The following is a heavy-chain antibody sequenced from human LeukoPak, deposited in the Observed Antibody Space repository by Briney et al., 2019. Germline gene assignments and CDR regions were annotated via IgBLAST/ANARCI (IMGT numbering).Heavy chain of an antibody. Sequence: ASVKVSCKASGYTFTSNSINWVRRASGQGLEWMGWISTYNGETIYAQKVQGRVTMTTDTSTSTAYMELRSLRSDDTAVYYCAKDRWRDGSSSFDNWGQGTLVTVSS. CDR2: ISTYNGET. J-gene: IGHJ4*02. D-gene: IGHD6-6*01. CDR1: GYTFTSNS. V-gene: IGHV1-18*01. CDR3: AKDRWRDGSSSFDN.